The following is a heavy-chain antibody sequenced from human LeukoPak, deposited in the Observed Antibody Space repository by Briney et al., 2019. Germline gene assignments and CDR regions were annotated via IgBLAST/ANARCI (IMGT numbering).Heavy chain of an antibody. J-gene: IGHJ4*02. CDR1: GYTFTGYY. CDR2: INPNSGGT. V-gene: IGHV1-2*02. CDR3: ARAPSGDGYPLRAL. D-gene: IGHD5-24*01. Sequence: ASVKVSCKASGYTFTGYYMHWVRQAPGQGLEWMGWINPNSGGTNYGRVTMTRDTSISTAYMELSRLRSDDTAVYYCARAPSGDGYPLRALWGRGTLVTVSS.